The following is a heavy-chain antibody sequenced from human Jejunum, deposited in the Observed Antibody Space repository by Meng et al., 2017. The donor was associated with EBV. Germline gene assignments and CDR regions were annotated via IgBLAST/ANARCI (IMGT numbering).Heavy chain of an antibody. V-gene: IGHV3-21*01. CDR3: VRDSSFNVH. Sequence: ELHMVELGGGLYRRGVSLGRYFASSGFSCSSYSRNWVRQAPGKGLEWVSYISSGSSFIYYADSVKGRVTISRDDAKNSLFLQLNSLRAEDTAVYYCVRDSSFNVHWGQGTLVTVSS. CDR2: ISSGSSFI. J-gene: IGHJ4*02. CDR1: GFSCSSYS. D-gene: IGHD3-16*02.